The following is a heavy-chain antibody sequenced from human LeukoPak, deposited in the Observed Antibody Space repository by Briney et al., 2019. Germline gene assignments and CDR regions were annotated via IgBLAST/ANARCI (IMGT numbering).Heavy chain of an antibody. J-gene: IGHJ6*02. V-gene: IGHV4-4*07. Sequence: SETLSLTCTVSGGSISSYYWSWIRPPAGKGLGWIGRIYTSGSTNYNPSLKSRVTMSVDTSKNQFSLKLSSVTAADTAVYYCARTGSSSLYYYGMDVWGQGTTVTVSS. CDR3: ARTGSSSLYYYGMDV. CDR2: IYTSGST. CDR1: GGSISSYY. D-gene: IGHD6-6*01.